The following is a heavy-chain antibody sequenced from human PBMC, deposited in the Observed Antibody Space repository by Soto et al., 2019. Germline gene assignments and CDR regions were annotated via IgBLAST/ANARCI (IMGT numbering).Heavy chain of an antibody. D-gene: IGHD3-22*01. CDR2: ISRSSSYI. CDR1: GFTFRSYS. CDR3: ARDRDESGYYSDSDS. J-gene: IGHJ4*02. Sequence: GGSLRLSCAASGFTFRSYSMNFVRQPPGKGLEWVSSISRSSSYIYYADSVKARFPIYRDKVKNSLYLQMHSLRAEDTAVYSCARDRDESGYYSDSDSWGQGTLVTVSS. V-gene: IGHV3-21*01.